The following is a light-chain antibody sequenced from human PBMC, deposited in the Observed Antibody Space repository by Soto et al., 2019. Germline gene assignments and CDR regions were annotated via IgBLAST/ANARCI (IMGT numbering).Light chain of an antibody. V-gene: IGKV3-11*01. CDR2: DAS. CDR1: QSVSSF. J-gene: IGKJ1*01. Sequence: EIVLTQSPATLSLSPGERATLSCRASQSVSSFLAWYQQKLGQAPRLLIYDASKRATGIPARFSGSGSRTNFALTSSGLEPEDFAVYYCQQRSDWPWTFGQGTKVEIK. CDR3: QQRSDWPWT.